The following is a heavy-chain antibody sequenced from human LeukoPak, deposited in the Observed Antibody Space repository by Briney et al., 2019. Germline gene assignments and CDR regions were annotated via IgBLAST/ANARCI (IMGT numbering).Heavy chain of an antibody. CDR3: ARALTTLTYEGY. CDR2: IGGSNSYI. CDR1: GFTFSSYT. D-gene: IGHD1-1*01. J-gene: IGHJ4*02. V-gene: IGHV3-21*01. Sequence: GGSLRLSCAASGFTFSSYTMHWIRQAPGKGLEWVSSIGGSNSYIFYADSVKGRFTVSRDNAKDSLYLQMNSLRAEDTAVYYCARALTTLTYEGYWGQGTLVTVSS.